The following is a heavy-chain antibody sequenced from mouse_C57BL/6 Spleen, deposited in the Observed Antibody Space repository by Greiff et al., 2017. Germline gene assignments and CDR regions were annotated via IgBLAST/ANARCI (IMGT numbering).Heavy chain of an antibody. V-gene: IGHV5-9-1*02. CDR2: ISSGGDYI. Sequence: EVKVEESGEGLVKPGGSLKLSCAASGFTFSSYAMSWVRQTPEKRLEWVAYISSGGDYIYYADTVKGRFTISRDNARNTLYLQMSSLKSEDTAMYYCTRGTVVAPFAYWGQGTLVTVSA. J-gene: IGHJ3*01. CDR1: GFTFSSYA. CDR3: TRGTVVAPFAY. D-gene: IGHD1-1*01.